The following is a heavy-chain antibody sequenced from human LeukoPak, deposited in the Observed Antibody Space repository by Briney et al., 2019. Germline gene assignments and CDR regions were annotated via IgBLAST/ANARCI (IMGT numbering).Heavy chain of an antibody. D-gene: IGHD4-23*01. CDR2: INPNSGGT. V-gene: IGHV1-2*02. J-gene: IGHJ4*02. CDR3: ARFVDYGGNSVLYYFDY. Sequence: ASVKVSCKASGYTFTGYYMHWVRQAPGQGLEWMGWINPNSGGTNYAQKFQGRVTMTRDTSISTAYMDLSRLRSDDTAVYYCARFVDYGGNSVLYYFDYWGQGTLVTVSS. CDR1: GYTFTGYY.